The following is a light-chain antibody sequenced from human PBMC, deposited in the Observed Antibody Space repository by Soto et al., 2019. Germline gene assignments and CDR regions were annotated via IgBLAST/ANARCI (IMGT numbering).Light chain of an antibody. V-gene: IGLV2-8*01. J-gene: IGLJ3*02. CDR2: EVS. Sequence: QSVLTQPPSASGSPGQSVTISCTGTSSDVGGYNYVSWYQQHPGKAPKLMIYEVSKRPSGVPDRFSGSKSGNTASLTVSGLQAEDEADYYCSSYTGSSSLVFGGGTTLTVL. CDR3: SSYTGSSSLV. CDR1: SSDVGGYNY.